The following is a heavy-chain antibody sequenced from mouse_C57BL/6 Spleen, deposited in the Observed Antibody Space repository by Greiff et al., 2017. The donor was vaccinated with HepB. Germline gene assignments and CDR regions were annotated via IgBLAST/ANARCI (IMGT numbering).Heavy chain of an antibody. D-gene: IGHD2-4*01. CDR1: GYTFTDYY. CDR2: INPNNGGT. CDR3: ARTTMITTEGNYYAMDY. V-gene: IGHV1-26*01. J-gene: IGHJ4*01. Sequence: VHVKHSGPELVKPGASVKISCKASGYTFTDYYMNWVKQSHGKSLEWIGDINPNNGGTSYNQKFKGKATLTVDKSSSTAYMELRSLTSEDSAVYYCARTTMITTEGNYYAMDYWGQGTSVTVSS.